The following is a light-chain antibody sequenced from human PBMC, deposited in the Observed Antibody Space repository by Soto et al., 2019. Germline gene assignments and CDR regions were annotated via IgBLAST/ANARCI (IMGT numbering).Light chain of an antibody. CDR2: WAS. CDR1: QSVLHNPNNKNY. Sequence: DCLRTPSRDSLAVSLGERATINCKSSQSVLHNPNNKNYLAWYQQKPGQPPKLLIYWASTRESGVPDRFSGSGSGTDFTLTISRLQAEDVAVYDCQQYYSVPITFGQGTRMENK. V-gene: IGKV4-1*01. CDR3: QQYYSVPIT. J-gene: IGKJ5*01.